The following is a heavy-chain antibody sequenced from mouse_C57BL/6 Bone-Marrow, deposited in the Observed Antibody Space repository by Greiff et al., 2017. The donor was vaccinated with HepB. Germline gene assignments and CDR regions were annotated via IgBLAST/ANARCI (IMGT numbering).Heavy chain of an antibody. J-gene: IGHJ3*01. Sequence: EVHLVESGGGLVQSGRSLRLSCATSGFTFSDFYMEWVRQAPGKGLEWIAASRNKANDYTTEYSASVKGRFIVSRDTSQSILYLQMNALRAEDTAIYYCARDAADYLFAYWGQGTLVTVSA. D-gene: IGHD1-1*01. V-gene: IGHV7-1*01. CDR3: ARDAADYLFAY. CDR1: GFTFSDFY. CDR2: SRNKANDYTT.